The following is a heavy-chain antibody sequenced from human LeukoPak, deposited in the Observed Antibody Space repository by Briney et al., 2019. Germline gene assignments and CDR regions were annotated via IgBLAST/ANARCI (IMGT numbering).Heavy chain of an antibody. V-gene: IGHV1-46*01. D-gene: IGHD1-26*01. Sequence: ASVKVSCKASEYTFTSYYMHWVRQAPGQGLEWMGIINPSGGSTSYAQKFQGRVTMTRDTSTSTVYMELSSLRSEDTAVYYCARDPREWELRGEPYFDYWGQGTLVTVSS. CDR1: EYTFTSYY. CDR3: ARDPREWELRGEPYFDY. J-gene: IGHJ4*02. CDR2: INPSGGST.